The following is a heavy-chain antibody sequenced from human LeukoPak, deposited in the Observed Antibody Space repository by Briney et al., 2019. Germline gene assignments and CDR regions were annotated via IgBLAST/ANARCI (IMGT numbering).Heavy chain of an antibody. J-gene: IGHJ5*02. V-gene: IGHV4-59*01. CDR2: IYYSGST. CDR3: ARHRPGERRFDP. CDR1: GGSISSYY. Sequence: SETLSLTCTVSGGSISSYYWSWIRQPPGKGLEWIGYIYYSGSTNYNPSLKSRVTISVDTSKNQFSLKLSSVTAADTAVYYCARHRPGERRFDPWGQGTLVTVSS. D-gene: IGHD3-16*01.